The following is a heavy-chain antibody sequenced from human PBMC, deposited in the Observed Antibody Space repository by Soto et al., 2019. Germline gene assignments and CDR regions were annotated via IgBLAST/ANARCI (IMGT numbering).Heavy chain of an antibody. Sequence: QVQLVESGGGVVQPGRSLRLSCAASGFTFSRYGMHWVRQAPGKGLEWVAVISYDGSNKYYADSVKGRFTISRDNSKNTLYLQMNSLRAEDTAVYYCAKDTHVYYYYYYYMDVWGKGTTVTVSS. CDR2: ISYDGSNK. CDR3: AKDTHVYYYYYYYMDV. CDR1: GFTFSRYG. V-gene: IGHV3-30*18. J-gene: IGHJ6*03.